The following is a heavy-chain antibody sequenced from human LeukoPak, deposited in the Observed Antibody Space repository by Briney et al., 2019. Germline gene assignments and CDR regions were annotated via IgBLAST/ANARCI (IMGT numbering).Heavy chain of an antibody. Sequence: PSETLSLTCTVSGGSISSYYRSWIRQPPGKGLEWIGYIYYSGSTNYNPSLKSRVTISVDTSKNQFSLKLSSVTAADTAVYYCARHGAMIVVNDAFDIWGQGTIVTVSS. CDR1: GGSISSYY. CDR2: IYYSGST. D-gene: IGHD3-22*01. V-gene: IGHV4-59*08. J-gene: IGHJ3*02. CDR3: ARHGAMIVVNDAFDI.